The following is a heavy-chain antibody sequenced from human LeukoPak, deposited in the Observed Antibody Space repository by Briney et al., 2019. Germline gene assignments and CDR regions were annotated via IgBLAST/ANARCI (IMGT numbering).Heavy chain of an antibody. V-gene: IGHV3-23*01. Sequence: GESQRLSCTASGFSFSSYTMMWVRQAPGKGLEWVSTLTSSDGAAYYADSVKGRFSISRDNSKDTLYLQMNSLGPEDMAVYYCAKGASHDTVDWFDPWGQGTLVSVSS. J-gene: IGHJ5*02. CDR1: GFSFSSYT. D-gene: IGHD5-18*01. CDR2: LTSSDGAA. CDR3: AKGASHDTVDWFDP.